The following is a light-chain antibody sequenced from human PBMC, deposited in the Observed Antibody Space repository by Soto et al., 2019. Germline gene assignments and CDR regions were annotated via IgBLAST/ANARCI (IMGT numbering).Light chain of an antibody. Sequence: QSALTQPPSASGTPGQRVSISCSGSSTNIGRNSISWYQNLPGTAPKLLIYTNNQRPSGVPARFSGSKSGTSASLAISGLQSEDEADYYCQSYDSSLSVVFGGGTKVTVL. CDR1: STNIGRNS. CDR3: QSYDSSLSVV. J-gene: IGLJ2*01. CDR2: TNN. V-gene: IGLV1-44*01.